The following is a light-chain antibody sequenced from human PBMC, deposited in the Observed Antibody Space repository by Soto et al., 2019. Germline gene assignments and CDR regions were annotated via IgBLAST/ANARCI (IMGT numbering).Light chain of an antibody. J-gene: IGLJ2*01. V-gene: IGLV2-14*01. CDR1: SGDVGSYNY. CDR2: EVS. Sequence: SALTQPASVSGSPGQSITISCTGTSGDVGSYNYVSWYQQYSGKAPKLLIYEVSNRPSGVSNRFSGSKSGNTASLTISGLQGEDEADYYCSSYTGSITLLFGGGTKLTVL. CDR3: SSYTGSITLL.